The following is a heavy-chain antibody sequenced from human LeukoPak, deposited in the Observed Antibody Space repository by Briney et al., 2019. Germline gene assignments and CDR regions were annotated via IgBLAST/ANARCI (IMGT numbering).Heavy chain of an antibody. Sequence: GGSLRLSCSASGFTFSSYAMSWVRQAPGKGLEWDTAISGSGGSTYYADSVKGRFTISRDNAKNSLYLQMNSLRAEDTAVYYCARARDLSVWNPVDYWGQGTLVTVSS. D-gene: IGHD3-16*02. CDR3: ARARDLSVWNPVDY. V-gene: IGHV3-23*01. J-gene: IGHJ4*02. CDR2: ISGSGGST. CDR1: GFTFSSYA.